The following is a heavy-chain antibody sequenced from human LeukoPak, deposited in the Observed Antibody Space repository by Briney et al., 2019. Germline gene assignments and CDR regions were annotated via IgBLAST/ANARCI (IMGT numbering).Heavy chain of an antibody. J-gene: IGHJ6*02. CDR1: GYTFTSYG. CDR3: AAVGWEYSSSPLPMDV. D-gene: IGHD6-6*01. CDR2: IVVGSGNT. Sequence: SVKVSCKASGYTFTSYGISWVRQAPGQGLEWIGWIVVGSGNTNYAQKFQERVTITRDMSTSTAYMELSSLRSEDTAVYYCAAVGWEYSSSPLPMDVWGQGTTVTVSS. V-gene: IGHV1-58*02.